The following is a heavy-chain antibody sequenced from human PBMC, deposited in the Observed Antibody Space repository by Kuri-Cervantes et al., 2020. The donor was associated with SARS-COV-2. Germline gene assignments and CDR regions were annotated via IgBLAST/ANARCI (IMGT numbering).Heavy chain of an antibody. V-gene: IGHV3-23*01. J-gene: IGHJ4*02. Sequence: LSLTCAASGFSFSSYAMSWVRQAPGKGLEWVSAISGSGGSTYYADSVKGRFTISRDNAKNSLYLQMNSLRAEDTAVYYCARDGSDWGLDYWGQGTLVTVSS. CDR2: ISGSGGST. CDR3: ARDGSDWGLDY. CDR1: GFSFSSYA. D-gene: IGHD7-27*01.